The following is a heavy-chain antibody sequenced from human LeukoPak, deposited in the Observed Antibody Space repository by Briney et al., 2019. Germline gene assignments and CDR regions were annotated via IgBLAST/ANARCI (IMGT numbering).Heavy chain of an antibody. CDR2: IIPIFGTA. CDR1: GGTSSSYA. CDR3: ARASYDYVWGSYPAFDI. Sequence: ASVKVSCKASGGTSSSYAISWVRQAPGQGLEWMGGIIPIFGTANYAQKFQGRVTITADESTSTAYMELSSLRSEDTAVYYCARASYDYVWGSYPAFDIWGQGTMVTVSS. D-gene: IGHD3-16*02. J-gene: IGHJ3*02. V-gene: IGHV1-69*13.